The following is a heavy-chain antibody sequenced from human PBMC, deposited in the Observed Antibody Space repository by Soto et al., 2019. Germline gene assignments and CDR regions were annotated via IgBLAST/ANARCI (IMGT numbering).Heavy chain of an antibody. CDR1: GFTFSSYA. CDR2: ISYDGSNK. V-gene: IGHV3-30-3*01. Sequence: GGSLRLSCAASGFTFSSYAMHWVRQAPGKGLEWVAVISYDGSNKYYADSVKGRFTISRDNSKNTLYLQMNSLRAEDTAVYYCARDYFYWGQGTLVTVSS. J-gene: IGHJ4*02. D-gene: IGHD3-10*01. CDR3: ARDYFY.